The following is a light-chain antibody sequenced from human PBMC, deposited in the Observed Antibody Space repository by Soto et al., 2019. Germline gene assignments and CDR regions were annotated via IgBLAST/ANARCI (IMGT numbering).Light chain of an antibody. J-gene: IGLJ1*01. Sequence: QSVLTQPASVSGSPGQSITISCTGTSSDVGGFNYVSWYQQDPGKAPKLMIYDVINRPSGVSDRFSGSKSGNTASLTISGLQAEDEADYYCSSYTSSSTLCVFGTGTKLTVL. CDR1: SSDVGGFNY. CDR3: SSYTSSSTLCV. V-gene: IGLV2-14*01. CDR2: DVI.